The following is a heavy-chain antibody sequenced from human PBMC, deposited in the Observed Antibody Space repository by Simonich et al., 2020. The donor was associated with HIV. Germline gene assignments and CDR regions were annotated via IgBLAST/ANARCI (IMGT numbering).Heavy chain of an antibody. CDR2: MSSRGSTL. CDR1: GFTFSSYE. Sequence: EVQLVESGGGLVQPGGSLRLSCAASGFTFSSYEMNWVCQAPGKGMGVVSNMSSRGSTLYYADSGKGRFTISRDNAKNSLYLQMNSLRAEDTAVYYCARGGIIVATITLDYYYYGMDVWGQGTTVTVSS. J-gene: IGHJ6*02. D-gene: IGHD5-12*01. V-gene: IGHV3-48*03. CDR3: ARGGIIVATITLDYYYYGMDV.